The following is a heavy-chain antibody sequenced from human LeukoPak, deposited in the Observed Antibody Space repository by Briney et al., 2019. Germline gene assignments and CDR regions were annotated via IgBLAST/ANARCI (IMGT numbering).Heavy chain of an antibody. CDR2: ISWNSGSI. J-gene: IGHJ2*01. CDR3: ARVYAGWYFDL. D-gene: IGHD4-23*01. Sequence: GGSLRLSCAASGFTFDDYAMHWVRQAPGKGLEWVSGISWNSGSIAYADSVKGRFTISRDNAKNSLYLQMNSLRAEDTALYYCARVYAGWYFDLWGRGTLVTVSS. V-gene: IGHV3-9*01. CDR1: GFTFDDYA.